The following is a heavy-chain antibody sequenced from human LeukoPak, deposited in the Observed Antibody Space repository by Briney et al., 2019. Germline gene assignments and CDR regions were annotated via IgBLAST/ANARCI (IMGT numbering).Heavy chain of an antibody. V-gene: IGHV5-51*01. CDR3: ARQYYDSSGFYPYFDY. J-gene: IGHJ4*02. CDR1: GYSFTNYW. D-gene: IGHD3-22*01. Sequence: GESLKISCKGSGYSFTNYWIGWVRQMPGKGLEWMGIIYPGDSDTRYSPSFQGQVTISADKSIRTAYLQWSSLKASDTAMYYCARQYYDSSGFYPYFDYWGQGTQVTVSS. CDR2: IYPGDSDT.